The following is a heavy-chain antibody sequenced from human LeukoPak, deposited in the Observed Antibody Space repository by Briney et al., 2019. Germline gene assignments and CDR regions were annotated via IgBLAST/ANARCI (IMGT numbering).Heavy chain of an antibody. CDR2: IIPIFGTA. Sequence: WASVKVSCKASGGTFSSYAISWVRQAPGQGLEWMGGIIPIFGTANYAQKFQGRVTMTEDTSTDTAYMELSSLRSEDTAVYYCATDRITMVRGVIIANAFDIWGQGTMVTVSS. V-gene: IGHV1-69*06. D-gene: IGHD3-10*01. CDR1: GGTFSSYA. CDR3: ATDRITMVRGVIIANAFDI. J-gene: IGHJ3*02.